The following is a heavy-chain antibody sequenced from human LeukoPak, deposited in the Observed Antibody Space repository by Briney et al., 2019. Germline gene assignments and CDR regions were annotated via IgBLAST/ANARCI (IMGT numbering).Heavy chain of an antibody. V-gene: IGHV3-21*01. D-gene: IGHD2-2*02. CDR1: GFTFSSYN. CDR2: ISSSSSYI. J-gene: IGHJ4*02. Sequence: PGGSLRLSCAASGFTFSSYNMNWVRQAPGKGLEWVSSISSSSSYIYYADSVKGRFTISRDNAKNSLYLQMNSLRAEDTAVYYCARDFNYCSSTSCYTNPLGYWGQGTLVTVSS. CDR3: ARDFNYCSSTSCYTNPLGY.